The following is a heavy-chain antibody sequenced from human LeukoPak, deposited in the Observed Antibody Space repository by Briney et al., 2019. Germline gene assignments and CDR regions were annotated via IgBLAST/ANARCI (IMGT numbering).Heavy chain of an antibody. CDR2: IYHSGST. CDR1: GVSISAYY. D-gene: IGHD4-17*01. V-gene: IGHV4-59*01. CDR3: ARDDYGDYAGNDAFDI. J-gene: IGHJ3*02. Sequence: SETLSLTCSVSGVSISAYYWSWIRQPPGKGLEWIGYIYHSGSTNYNPSLKSRVTISVDTSKNQFSLKLSSVTAADTAVYYCARDDYGDYAGNDAFDIWGQGTMVTVSS.